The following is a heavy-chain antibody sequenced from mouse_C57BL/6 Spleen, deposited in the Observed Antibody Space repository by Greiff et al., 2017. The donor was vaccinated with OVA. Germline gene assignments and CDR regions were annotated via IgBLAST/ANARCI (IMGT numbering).Heavy chain of an antibody. CDR3: ANYYGSSPWFAY. Sequence: VQLQQSGPELVKPGASVKMSCKASGYTFTDYNMHWVKQSHGKSLEWIGYINPNNGGTSYNQKFKGKATLTVNKSSSTAYMELRSLTSEDSAVYYCANYYGSSPWFAYWGQGTLVTVSA. CDR1: GYTFTDYN. CDR2: INPNNGGT. J-gene: IGHJ3*01. V-gene: IGHV1-22*01. D-gene: IGHD1-1*01.